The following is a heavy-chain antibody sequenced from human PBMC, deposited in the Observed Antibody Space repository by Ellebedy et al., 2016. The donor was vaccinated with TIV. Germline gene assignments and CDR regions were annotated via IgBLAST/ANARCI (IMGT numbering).Heavy chain of an antibody. J-gene: IGHJ4*02. Sequence: MPSETLSLTCTVSGGSVSSGSSYWSWIRQPPGKGLEWIGYIYYSGGTTYNSSLKSRLTLSVDTPKNQFPLKLSSVTAADTAVYYCARVPIGGGNLLFDFWGQGTLVTVSS. CDR2: IYYSGGT. D-gene: IGHD1-14*01. V-gene: IGHV4-61*01. CDR1: GGSVSSGSSY. CDR3: ARVPIGGGNLLFDF.